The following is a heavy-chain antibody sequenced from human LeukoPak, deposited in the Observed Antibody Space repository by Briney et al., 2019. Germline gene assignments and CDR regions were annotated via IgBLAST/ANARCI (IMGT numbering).Heavy chain of an antibody. D-gene: IGHD3-10*01. CDR2: IYYSGST. CDR1: GYSISSGYY. J-gene: IGHJ4*02. V-gene: IGHV4-38-2*02. Sequence: SETLSLTCTVSGYSISSGYYWGWIRQPPGKGLEWIGSIYYSGSTYYNPSLKSRVTISVDTSKNQFSLKLSSVTAADTAVYYCARTGLLWFGELSFFFDYWGQGTLVTVSS. CDR3: ARTGLLWFGELSFFFDY.